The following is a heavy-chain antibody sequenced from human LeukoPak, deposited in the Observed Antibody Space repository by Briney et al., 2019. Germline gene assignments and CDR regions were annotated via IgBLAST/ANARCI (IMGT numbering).Heavy chain of an antibody. CDR3: ASGSNPPPTDDPSRYYYGMDV. V-gene: IGHV4-34*01. D-gene: IGHD4-11*01. CDR2: INHSGST. CDR1: GGSFSGYY. J-gene: IGHJ6*02. Sequence: PSETLSLTCAVYGGSFSGYYWSWIRQPPGKGLEWIGEINHSGSTNYNPSLKSRVTISVDTSKNQFPLKVSSVTAVDTAVYYCASGSNPPPTDDPSRYYYGMDVWGQGTTVTVSS.